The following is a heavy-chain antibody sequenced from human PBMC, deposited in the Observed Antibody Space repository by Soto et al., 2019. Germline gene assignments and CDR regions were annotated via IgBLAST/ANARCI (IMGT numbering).Heavy chain of an antibody. Sequence: PSETLSLTCAVYGGSFSGYYWSWIRQPPGKGRDWIGEINHSGSTNYNPSLKSRGTISVDTSKNQFSLKLSSVTAADTAVYYRARKSSFLPSYFEYWRPATLLAVSS. V-gene: IGHV4-34*01. CDR2: INHSGST. CDR3: ARKSSFLPSYFEY. J-gene: IGHJ4*02. CDR1: GGSFSGYY.